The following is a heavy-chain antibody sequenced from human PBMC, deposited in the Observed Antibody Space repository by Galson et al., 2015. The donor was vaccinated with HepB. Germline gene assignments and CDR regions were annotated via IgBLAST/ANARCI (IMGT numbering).Heavy chain of an antibody. CDR2: IDPSDSYT. CDR3: ARDSVLEQQLGWFDP. D-gene: IGHD6-13*01. Sequence: QSGAEVKKPGESLRISCKGSGYSFTSYWISWVRQMPGKGLEWMGRIDPSDSYTDYSPSFQGHVTISADKSISTAYLQWSSLKASDTAMYYCARDSVLEQQLGWFDPWGQGTLVTVSS. CDR1: GYSFTSYW. J-gene: IGHJ5*02. V-gene: IGHV5-10-1*01.